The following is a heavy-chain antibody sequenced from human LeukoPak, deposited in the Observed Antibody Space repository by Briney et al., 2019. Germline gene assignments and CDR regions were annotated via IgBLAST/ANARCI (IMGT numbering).Heavy chain of an antibody. V-gene: IGHV3-7*03. J-gene: IGHJ5*02. CDR3: ARDIAVAGTHWFDP. CDR1: GFTFSHYG. CDR2: IKQDGSEK. Sequence: GGSLRLSCAASGFTFSHYGMHWVRQAPGKGLEWVANIKQDGSEKYYVDSVKGRFTISRDNAKNSLYLQMNSLRAEDTALYNCARDIAVAGTHWFDPWGQGTLVTISS. D-gene: IGHD6-19*01.